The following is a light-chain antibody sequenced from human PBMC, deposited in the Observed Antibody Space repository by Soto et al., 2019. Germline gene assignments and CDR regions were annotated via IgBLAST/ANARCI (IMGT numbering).Light chain of an antibody. CDR3: QHSTTWT. J-gene: IGKJ1*01. CDR2: AAS. Sequence: DIQMTQSPSSLSASVGDRVTITCRASQSIRSYLNWYQQKTGKAPKLLIYAASSLQSGVPSRFSGSGSETDFTLTISSLQPEDFATYSCQHSTTWTFGQGTKVDIK. V-gene: IGKV1-39*01. CDR1: QSIRSY.